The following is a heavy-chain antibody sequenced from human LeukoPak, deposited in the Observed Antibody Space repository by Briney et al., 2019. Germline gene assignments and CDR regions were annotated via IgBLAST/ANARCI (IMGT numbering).Heavy chain of an antibody. V-gene: IGHV3-9*03. J-gene: IGHJ4*02. CDR1: GFTFGTYW. D-gene: IGHD3-22*01. Sequence: GGSLRLSCGASGFTFGTYWMHWVRQAPGKGLEWVSGISWNSGSIGYADSVKGRFTISRDNAKNSLYLQMNSLRAEDMALYYCAKGFGSYYDSSGYQALDYWGQGTLVTVSS. CDR2: ISWNSGSI. CDR3: AKGFGSYYDSSGYQALDY.